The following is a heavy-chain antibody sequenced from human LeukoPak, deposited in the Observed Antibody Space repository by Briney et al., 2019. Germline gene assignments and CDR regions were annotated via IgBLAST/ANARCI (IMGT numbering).Heavy chain of an antibody. CDR3: AREACSGGSCYDDY. CDR1: GFTFSDYY. Sequence: GGSLRLSCAASGFTFSDYYMSWIRQAPGKGLEWVSYISSSSSSYTNYADSVKGRFTISRDNAKNSLYLQMNSLRAEDTAVYYCAREACSGGSCYDDYWGQGTLVTVSS. D-gene: IGHD2-15*01. V-gene: IGHV3-11*06. J-gene: IGHJ4*02. CDR2: ISSSSSSYT.